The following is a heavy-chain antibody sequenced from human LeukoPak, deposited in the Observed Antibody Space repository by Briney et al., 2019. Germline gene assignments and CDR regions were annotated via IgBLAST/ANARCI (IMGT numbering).Heavy chain of an antibody. D-gene: IGHD5-18*01. CDR1: GFTFSSYS. V-gene: IGHV3-48*02. J-gene: IGHJ4*02. Sequence: GGSLRLSCAASGFTFSSYSMNWVRQAPGKGLEWVSYISSSSSTIYYADSVKGRFTIYRDNAKNSLYLQMNSLGDEDTAVYYCAREMGYSYGRLFDYWGQGTLVTVSS. CDR2: ISSSSSTI. CDR3: AREMGYSYGRLFDY.